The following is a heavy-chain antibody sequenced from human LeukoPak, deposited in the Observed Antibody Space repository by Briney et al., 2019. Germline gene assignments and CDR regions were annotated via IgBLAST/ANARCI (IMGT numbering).Heavy chain of an antibody. CDR1: GFTFTNYW. Sequence: PGGSLRLSCAASGFTFTNYWMSWVRQAPGKGLEWVASINQDGSEKYYVDSVKGRFTISRDNAKNSLYLQMNSLRAEDTAVYYCARDLYRIVVVPHYFDYWGQGTLVTVSS. V-gene: IGHV3-7*01. CDR2: INQDGSEK. D-gene: IGHD3-22*01. CDR3: ARDLYRIVVVPHYFDY. J-gene: IGHJ4*02.